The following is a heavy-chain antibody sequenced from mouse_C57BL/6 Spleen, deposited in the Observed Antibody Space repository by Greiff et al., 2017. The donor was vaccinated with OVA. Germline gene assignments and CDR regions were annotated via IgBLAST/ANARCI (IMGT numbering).Heavy chain of an antibody. CDR3: ARLSYAY. V-gene: IGHV5-6*01. CDR1: GFTFSSYG. CDR2: ISSGGSYT. J-gene: IGHJ3*01. Sequence: EVQGVESGGDLVKPGGSLKLSCAASGFTFSSYGMSWVRQTPDKRLEWVATISSGGSYTYYPDSVKGRFTISRDNAKNTLYLQMSSLKSEDTAMYYGARLSYAYWGKGILVTVSA.